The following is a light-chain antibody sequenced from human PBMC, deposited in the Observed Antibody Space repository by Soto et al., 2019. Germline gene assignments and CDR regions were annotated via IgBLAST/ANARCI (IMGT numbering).Light chain of an antibody. CDR1: SSNIGSGYD. V-gene: IGLV1-40*01. CDR2: GNI. CDR3: QSYYSTLSARYV. Sequence: QAVVTQPPSVSGAPGQRVTISCTGSSSNIGSGYDVHWYQHRPGTAPKLLIFGNINRPSGVPDRFSGSKSGTSASLAITGLQAEDEGDYYCQSYYSTLSARYVFGTGTKLTVL. J-gene: IGLJ1*01.